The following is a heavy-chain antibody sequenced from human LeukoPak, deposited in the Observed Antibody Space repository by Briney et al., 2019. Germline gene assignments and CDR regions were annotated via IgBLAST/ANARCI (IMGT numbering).Heavy chain of an antibody. CDR1: GGSISSTTYY. V-gene: IGHV4-39*07. Sequence: SETLSPTCTVSGGSISSTTYYWGWIRQPPGKGLEWIGSIYYSGSTYYNPSLKSRVTISVDTSKNQFSLKLSSVTAANTAVYYCARIAAAGTDYWGQGTLVTVSS. D-gene: IGHD6-13*01. CDR3: ARIAAAGTDY. CDR2: IYYSGST. J-gene: IGHJ4*02.